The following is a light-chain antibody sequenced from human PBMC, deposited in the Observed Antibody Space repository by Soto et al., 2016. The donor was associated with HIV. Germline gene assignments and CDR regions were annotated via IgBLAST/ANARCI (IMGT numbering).Light chain of an antibody. CDR3: SSRDTSGNRWM. CDR1: SLRNYY. Sequence: SSELTQDPAVSVALGQTVKITCQGDSLRNYYATWYQQKPGQAPVLVISGVNNRPSGIPDRFSGSSSGSTASLTITGAQEADEADYFCSSRDTSGNRWMFGGGTKLTVL. CDR2: GVN. J-gene: IGLJ3*02. V-gene: IGLV3-19*01.